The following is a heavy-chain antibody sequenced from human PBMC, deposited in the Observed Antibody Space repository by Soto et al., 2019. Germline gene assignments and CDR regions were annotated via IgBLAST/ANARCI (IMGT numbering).Heavy chain of an antibody. Sequence: PGGSLRLSCAASGFTFSSYGMHWVRQDTGKGLERVAVIWYDGSNKYYADSVKGRFTISRDNSKNTLYLQMNSLRAEDTAVYYCARNLHYSSGWGYDFDYWGQGTLVTVSS. CDR3: ARNLHYSSGWGYDFDY. V-gene: IGHV3-33*01. CDR1: GFTFSSYG. D-gene: IGHD6-19*01. CDR2: IWYDGSNK. J-gene: IGHJ4*02.